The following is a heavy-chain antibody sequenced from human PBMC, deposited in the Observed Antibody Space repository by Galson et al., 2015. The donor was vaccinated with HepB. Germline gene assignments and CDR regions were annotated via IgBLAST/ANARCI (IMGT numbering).Heavy chain of an antibody. D-gene: IGHD6-19*01. Sequence: SLRLSCAASGXXXXXXXXXXXRQAEGKGLKWVXAIXGXGCSTYXAXSVKGRFTXSTDKSKNPLYLQMNSLXAEDAAXYYCAKGPXSGWRSFDYWGQGTLVTXSS. CDR3: AKGPXSGWRSFDY. J-gene: IGHJ4*02. CDR1: GXXXXXXX. CDR2: IXGXGCST. V-gene: IGHV3-23*01.